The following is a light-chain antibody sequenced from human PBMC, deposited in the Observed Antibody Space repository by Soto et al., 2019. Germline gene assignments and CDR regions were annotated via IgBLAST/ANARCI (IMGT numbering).Light chain of an antibody. CDR3: GTWDSSLSAYYV. Sequence: QSVLTQPPTVSAARGQKVTISCSGSSSNIGNNYVSWYQQLPGTAPKLLIYDNNKRPSGIPDRFSGSKSGTSATLGITGLQTGDGADYYCGTWDSSLSAYYVFGTGTKVTVL. V-gene: IGLV1-51*01. CDR1: SSNIGNNY. J-gene: IGLJ1*01. CDR2: DNN.